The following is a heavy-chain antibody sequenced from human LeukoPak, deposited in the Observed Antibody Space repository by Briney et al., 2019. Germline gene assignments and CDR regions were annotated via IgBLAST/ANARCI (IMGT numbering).Heavy chain of an antibody. CDR3: ASLKWPVVVVGEDY. J-gene: IGHJ4*02. V-gene: IGHV3-30-3*01. Sequence: GGSLRLSCAASGFTFSSYAMHWVRQAPGKGLEWVAVISYDGSNKYYADSVKGRFTISGDNSKNTLYLQMNSLRAEDTAVYYCASLKWPVVVVGEDYWGQGTLVTVSS. D-gene: IGHD2-15*01. CDR2: ISYDGSNK. CDR1: GFTFSSYA.